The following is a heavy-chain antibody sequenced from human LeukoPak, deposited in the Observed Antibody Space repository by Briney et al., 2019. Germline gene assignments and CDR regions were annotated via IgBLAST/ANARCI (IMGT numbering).Heavy chain of an antibody. CDR1: GGSISSGGYY. Sequence: PSETLSLTCTVSGGSISSGGYYWNWIRQHPGKGLEWIGYIYFSGGTYYNPSLKSRVTVSVDTSKNQFSLKLSSVTAADTAVYYCAISRGFRNFDYWGQGTLVTVSS. CDR3: AISRGFRNFDY. V-gene: IGHV4-31*03. CDR2: IYFSGGT. J-gene: IGHJ4*02.